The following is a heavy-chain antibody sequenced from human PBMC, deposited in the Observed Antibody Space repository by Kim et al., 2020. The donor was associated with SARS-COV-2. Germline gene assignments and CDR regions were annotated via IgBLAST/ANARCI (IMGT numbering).Heavy chain of an antibody. J-gene: IGHJ4*02. Sequence: YVDAVKGRFTISRDNAKNSLYLQMNSLRAEDTAVYYCARDAAYFASPYFDYWGQGTLVTVSS. CDR3: ARDAAYFASPYFDY. D-gene: IGHD3-9*01. V-gene: IGHV3-7*01.